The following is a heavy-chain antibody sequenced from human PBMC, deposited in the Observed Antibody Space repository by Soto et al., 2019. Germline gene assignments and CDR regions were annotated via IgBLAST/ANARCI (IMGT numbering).Heavy chain of an antibody. CDR3: ARDPGYCSDGSCQQIHVQLDP. D-gene: IGHD2-15*01. V-gene: IGHV1-69*08. CDR2: IIPILGIA. CDR1: GGTFSSYT. Sequence: QVQLVQSGAEVKKPGSSVKVSCKASGGTFSSYTISWVRQAPGQGLEWMGRIIPILGIANYAQKFQGRVTITADKSTSTAYMELSSLRSEDTAVYYCARDPGYCSDGSCQQIHVQLDPWGQGTLVTVSS. J-gene: IGHJ5*02.